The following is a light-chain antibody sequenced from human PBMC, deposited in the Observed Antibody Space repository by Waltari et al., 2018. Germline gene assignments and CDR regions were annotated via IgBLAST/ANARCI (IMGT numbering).Light chain of an antibody. V-gene: IGKV4-1*01. J-gene: IGKJ1*01. Sequence: DIVMTQSPDSLAVSLGERATINCKSSQSVLHSSNNKNYVAWYQQKPGQPPKLLIYWAATRESGVPDRFSGSGSGTDFTLTISSLQAEDVAVYYCQQYYSTCQFGQGTKVEIK. CDR2: WAA. CDR1: QSVLHSSNNKNY. CDR3: QQYYSTCQ.